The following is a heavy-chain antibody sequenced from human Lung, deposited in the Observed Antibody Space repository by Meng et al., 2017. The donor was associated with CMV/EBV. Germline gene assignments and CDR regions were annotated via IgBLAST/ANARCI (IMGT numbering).Heavy chain of an antibody. CDR3: ARDVGTGAAGY. Sequence: ASVXVSCKASGYTFTDYYIHWVRQAPGQGLEWMGWINPNSGGTNYAQKFQGRVTMTTDTSIRTIYMELNRLTSDDTAKFYCARDVGTGAAGYWGQGTLVT. CDR2: INPNSGGT. D-gene: IGHD1-1*01. V-gene: IGHV1-2*02. J-gene: IGHJ4*02. CDR1: GYTFTDYY.